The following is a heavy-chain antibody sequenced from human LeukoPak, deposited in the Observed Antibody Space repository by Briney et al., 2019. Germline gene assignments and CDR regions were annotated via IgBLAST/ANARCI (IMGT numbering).Heavy chain of an antibody. CDR1: GYTFTGYY. J-gene: IGHJ5*02. V-gene: IGHV1-2*02. Sequence: GASVKVSCKASGYTFTGYYMHWVRQAPGQGLEWMGWINPNSGGTNYAQKFQGRVTMTRDTSISTAYMELRSLRSDDTAVYYCARDQLSRGVWFDPWGQGTLVTVSS. CDR3: ARDQLSRGVWFDP. D-gene: IGHD1-1*01. CDR2: INPNSGGT.